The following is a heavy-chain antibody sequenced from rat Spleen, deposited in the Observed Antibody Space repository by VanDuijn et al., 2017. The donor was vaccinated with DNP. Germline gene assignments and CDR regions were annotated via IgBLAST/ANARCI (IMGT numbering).Heavy chain of an antibody. Sequence: EVQLVESGGDLVQPGRSLKLSCAASGFTFSDYAMAWVRQSPKKGLEWVATIIYDGSSTYYRDSVRGRFTISRDNAKNTLHLQMDSLRSEDTATYYCTTLNFYASLSEYFDYWGQGVMVTVSS. D-gene: IGHD1-12*01. J-gene: IGHJ2*01. CDR3: TTLNFYASLSEYFDY. CDR2: IIYDGSST. V-gene: IGHV5S10*01. CDR1: GFTFSDYA.